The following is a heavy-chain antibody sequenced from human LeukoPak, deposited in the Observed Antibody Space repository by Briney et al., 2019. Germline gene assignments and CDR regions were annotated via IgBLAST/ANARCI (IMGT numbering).Heavy chain of an antibody. D-gene: IGHD6-19*01. CDR3: ASPRIAVADYYFAY. CDR1: GFTFSSYC. Sequence: QAGRSRRLSCAASGFTFSSYCMHWVRQAPGNGLEWVAVIWYDGSNKYYADSVKGRFTISRDNSKNTLYLQMNSLRAEDTDVYYCASPRIAVADYYFAYWGQGTLVTVSS. CDR2: IWYDGSNK. J-gene: IGHJ4*02. V-gene: IGHV3-33*01.